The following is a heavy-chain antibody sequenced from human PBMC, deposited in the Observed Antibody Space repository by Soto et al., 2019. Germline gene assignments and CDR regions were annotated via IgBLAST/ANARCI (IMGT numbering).Heavy chain of an antibody. V-gene: IGHV3-23*01. Sequence: SLRLSCAASGFTFSSYAMSWVRQAPGKGLEWVSGISGSGISTYADSVKGRFTISRDNSKKTLYLQMNSLRVEDTAVYYCAKDGSRIAAPFVYWGQGTLVTVSS. CDR2: ISGSGIST. J-gene: IGHJ4*02. CDR1: GFTFSSYA. D-gene: IGHD6-13*01. CDR3: AKDGSRIAAPFVY.